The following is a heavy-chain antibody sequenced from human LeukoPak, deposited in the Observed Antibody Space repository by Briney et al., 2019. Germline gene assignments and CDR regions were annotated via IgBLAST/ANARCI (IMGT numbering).Heavy chain of an antibody. V-gene: IGHV3-30*04. Sequence: GRSLRLSCAASGFPFSSYTMDWVRQAPGKGLEWVAVISYDGSNKYYADSVKGRFTISRDNSKNTLYLQMNSLRAEDTAVYYCARPPGGYYDSSGYYDYWGQGTLVTVSS. CDR3: ARPPGGYYDSSGYYDY. CDR1: GFPFSSYT. J-gene: IGHJ4*02. D-gene: IGHD3-22*01. CDR2: ISYDGSNK.